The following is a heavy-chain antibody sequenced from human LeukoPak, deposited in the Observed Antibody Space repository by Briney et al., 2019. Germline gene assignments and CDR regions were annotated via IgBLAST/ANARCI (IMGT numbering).Heavy chain of an antibody. CDR3: AREFSGVTIFGVVSLFDY. Sequence: GGSLRRSCAASGFTFSSYWMSWVRQAPGKGLEWVANIKQDGSEKYYVDSVKGRFTISRDNAKNSLYLQMNSLRAEDTAVYYCAREFSGVTIFGVVSLFDYWGQGTLVTVSS. CDR2: IKQDGSEK. V-gene: IGHV3-7*01. D-gene: IGHD3-3*01. J-gene: IGHJ4*02. CDR1: GFTFSSYW.